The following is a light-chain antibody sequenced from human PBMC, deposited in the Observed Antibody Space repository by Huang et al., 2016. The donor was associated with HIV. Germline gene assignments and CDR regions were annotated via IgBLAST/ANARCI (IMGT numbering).Light chain of an antibody. J-gene: IGKJ4*01. CDR3: MQSLQSLT. CDR2: MAA. Sequence: DIVMIQSPLFLPVTPGEPAAISCRSSQRLVHDNGYSYLDWYLQKPGQSPQVLIYMAAVRAPGSPDRFSGGGSGTNFTLEINRVDAEDVGTYYCMQSLQSLTFGGGTRLEIK. CDR1: QRLVHDNGYSY. V-gene: IGKV2-28*01.